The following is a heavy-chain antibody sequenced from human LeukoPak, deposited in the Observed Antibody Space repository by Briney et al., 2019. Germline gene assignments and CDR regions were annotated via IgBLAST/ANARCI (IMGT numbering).Heavy chain of an antibody. Sequence: GGSLRLSCAASGFTFSSYNMNWVRQAPGKGLEWVSSISSSSDYIYYADSVKGRFTISRDSATNSLYLQRNSLRAEDTAVYHCARVGGHWGQGTLVTVSS. CDR2: ISSSSDYI. J-gene: IGHJ4*02. D-gene: IGHD3-10*01. CDR1: GFTFSSYN. V-gene: IGHV3-21*01. CDR3: ARVGGH.